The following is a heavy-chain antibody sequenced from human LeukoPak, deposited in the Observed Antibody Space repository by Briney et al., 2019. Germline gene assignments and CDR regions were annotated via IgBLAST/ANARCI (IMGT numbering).Heavy chain of an antibody. CDR2: IYYSGST. CDR1: GGSISSYY. CDR3: GRRFSGGSCYSSPFDI. Sequence: SETLSLTCSVSGGSISSYYWSWIRQPPGKGLEWIGYIYYSGSTNYNPSLKSRVTISVDTSKNQFSLKLSSVTAADTAVYYCGRRFSGGSCYSSPFDIWGQGTMVTVSS. J-gene: IGHJ3*02. D-gene: IGHD2-15*01. V-gene: IGHV4-59*08.